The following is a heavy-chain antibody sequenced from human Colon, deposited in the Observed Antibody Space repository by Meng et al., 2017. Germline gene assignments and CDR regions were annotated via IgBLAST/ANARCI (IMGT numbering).Heavy chain of an antibody. CDR1: GASVRRRDHQ. CDR2: ARINYANT. CDR3: ARDYWGSLDF. V-gene: IGHV4-61*08. J-gene: IGHJ4*02. D-gene: IGHD3-16*01. Sequence: QVQRQESGPGLVVPSETLSRVCSVSGASVRRRDHQWGWVRQPPGKGLEWIGYARINYANTNYNPSLKSRVNVSLDTSKNQFSLNVRSVTAADTAVYYCARDYWGSLDFWGQGILVTVSS.